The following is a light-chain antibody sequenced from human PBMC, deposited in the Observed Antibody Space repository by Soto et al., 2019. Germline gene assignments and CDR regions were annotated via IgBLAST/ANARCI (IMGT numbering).Light chain of an antibody. CDR3: NSYTNSNTLPV. V-gene: IGLV2-14*03. CDR2: GVT. J-gene: IGLJ1*01. CDR1: SGDFGGYNY. Sequence: QSALTQPASVSGSPGQSITISCTGASGDFGGYNYVSWYQQHPGKAPQLLIYGVTNRPSGVSNRFSGSKSGNTASLTISGIQADDEAEYYCNSYTNSNTLPVFGTGTKLTVL.